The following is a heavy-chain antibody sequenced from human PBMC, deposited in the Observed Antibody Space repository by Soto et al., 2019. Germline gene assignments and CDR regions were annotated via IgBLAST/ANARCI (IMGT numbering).Heavy chain of an antibody. Sequence: ASVKVSCKTSGYTFTGYYLHWVRQAPGQGLEWMGWISPKTGDTKYAQSFQDRVSMTSDTSLSTAYMELSSLRSDDTALYYCETLVIDVPTIVSSDYWGQGTLVTVSS. V-gene: IGHV1-2*02. CDR3: ETLVIDVPTIVSSDY. J-gene: IGHJ4*02. CDR1: GYTFTGYY. CDR2: ISPKTGDT. D-gene: IGHD2-21*01.